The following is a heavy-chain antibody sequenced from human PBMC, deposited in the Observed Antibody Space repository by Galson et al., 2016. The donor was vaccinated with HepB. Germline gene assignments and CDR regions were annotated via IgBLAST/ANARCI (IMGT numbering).Heavy chain of an antibody. CDR3: ARHRGLPSLYWFFDL. CDR2: IYYNGNT. V-gene: IGHV4-59*08. D-gene: IGHD4-11*01. Sequence: SETLSLTCTVSGGSLSGYYWSWVRQPPGKELEWIGYIYYNGNTNYNPSLKSRVTFSLDTSNHRLSLRLRSVTAADTAVYYCARHRGLPSLYWFFDLWGRGTLVTVSS. J-gene: IGHJ2*01. CDR1: GGSLSGYY.